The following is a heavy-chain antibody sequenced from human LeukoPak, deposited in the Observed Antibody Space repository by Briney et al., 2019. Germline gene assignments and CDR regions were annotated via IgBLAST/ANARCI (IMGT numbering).Heavy chain of an antibody. Sequence: ASVKVSCKASGYTFTSYGISWVRQAPGQGLEWMGWIGAYNGNTNYAQKLQGRVTMTTDTSTSTAYMELRSLRSDDTAVYYCARTGYCSSTSCKYYFDYWGQGTLVTVSS. CDR1: GYTFTSYG. J-gene: IGHJ4*02. CDR2: IGAYNGNT. CDR3: ARTGYCSSTSCKYYFDY. V-gene: IGHV1-18*01. D-gene: IGHD2-2*03.